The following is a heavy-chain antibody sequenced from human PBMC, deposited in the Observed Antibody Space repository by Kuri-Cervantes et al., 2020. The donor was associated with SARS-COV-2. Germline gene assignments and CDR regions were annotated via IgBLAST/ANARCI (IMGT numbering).Heavy chain of an antibody. V-gene: IGHV1-8*01. CDR1: GYTFTSYD. D-gene: IGHD3-3*01. CDR3: ASSRSITIFGVVINYYYGMDV. CDR2: MNPKSGNT. Sequence: ASVKVSCKASGYTFTSYDINWVRQATGQGLEWMGWMNPKSGNTGYAQKFQGRVTMTRNTSISTAYMELSSLRSEDTAVYYCASSRSITIFGVVINYYYGMDVWGQGTTVTVSS. J-gene: IGHJ6*02.